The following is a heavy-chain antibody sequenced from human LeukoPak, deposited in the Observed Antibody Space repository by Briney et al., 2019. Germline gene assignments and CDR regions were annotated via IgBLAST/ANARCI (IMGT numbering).Heavy chain of an antibody. Sequence: PGESLRLSCAASGFDFSSNWMHWVRHAPGQGLVWVPRIKGDGISTNYADSVKGRFTISRDIAKNTLYLQMNSLRAEDTGVYYCAKDHYWSIDYWGRGTLVTVSS. D-gene: IGHD3-3*01. CDR3: AKDHYWSIDY. CDR2: IKGDGIST. J-gene: IGHJ4*02. CDR1: GFDFSSNW. V-gene: IGHV3-74*01.